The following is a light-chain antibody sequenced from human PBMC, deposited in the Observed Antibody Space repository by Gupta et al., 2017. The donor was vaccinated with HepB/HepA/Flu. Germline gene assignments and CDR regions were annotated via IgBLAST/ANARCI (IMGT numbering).Light chain of an antibody. V-gene: IGLV1-40*01. CDR2: GNF. Sequence: QSVLTQPPSVSGAPGQRVTISCTGNNSNIGAGYDVQWYQQLPGTAPKLLIFGNFRRPSGVPERFSTSKSGTSASLAITGLQAEDEADYYCQTYDNRLGGQEVFGTGTAVTVL. J-gene: IGLJ1*01. CDR3: QTYDNRLGGQEV. CDR1: NSNIGAGYD.